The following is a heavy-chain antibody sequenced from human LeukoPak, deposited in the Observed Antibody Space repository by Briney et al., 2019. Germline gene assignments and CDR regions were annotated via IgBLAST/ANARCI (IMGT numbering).Heavy chain of an antibody. V-gene: IGHV3-23*01. CDR3: ARGKYYYDSSGYYALWGMDV. D-gene: IGHD3-22*01. CDR1: GFTFSSNA. J-gene: IGHJ6*02. CDR2: ISGSGGST. Sequence: GGSLRLSCAASGFTFSSNAMSWVRQAPGKGLEWVSAISGSGGSTYYADSVKGRFTISRDNSKNTLYLQMNSLRAEDTAVYYCARGKYYYDSSGYYALWGMDVWGQGTTVTVSS.